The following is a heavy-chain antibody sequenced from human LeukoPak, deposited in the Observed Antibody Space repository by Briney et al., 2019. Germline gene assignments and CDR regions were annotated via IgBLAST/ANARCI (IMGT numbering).Heavy chain of an antibody. Sequence: SETLSLTCTVSGGSISSYYWSWIRQPAGKGLEWIGRIYTSGSTNYNPSLKSRVTMSVDTSKNQFSLKLSSVTAADTAVYYCARDDYSNYEGAFDIWGQGTMVTVSS. CDR1: GGSISSYY. V-gene: IGHV4-4*07. CDR2: IYTSGST. CDR3: ARDDYSNYEGAFDI. J-gene: IGHJ3*02. D-gene: IGHD4-11*01.